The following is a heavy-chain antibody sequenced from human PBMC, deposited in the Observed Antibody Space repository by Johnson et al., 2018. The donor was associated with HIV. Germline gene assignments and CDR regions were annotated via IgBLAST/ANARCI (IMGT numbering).Heavy chain of an antibody. J-gene: IGHJ3*02. CDR3: AKETVRQQLVLAYAFDI. Sequence: VQLVESGGGVVRPGGSLRLSCAASGFTFDDYGMSWVRQAPGKGLEWVSGINWNGGSTGYADSVKGRFTISRDNAKNSLYLQMNSLRAEDTALYYCAKETVRQQLVLAYAFDIWGQGTMVTVSS. CDR2: INWNGGST. V-gene: IGHV3-20*04. D-gene: IGHD6-13*01. CDR1: GFTFDDYG.